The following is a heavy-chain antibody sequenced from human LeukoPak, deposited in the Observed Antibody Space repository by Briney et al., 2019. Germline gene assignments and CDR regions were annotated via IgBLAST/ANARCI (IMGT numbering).Heavy chain of an antibody. Sequence: PSETLSLTCTVSSGSISTSNYYWGWVRQPPGKALEWIGNIFYSGSTYYSPSLKSRVTISLDTSRNQFSLKLNSVTAADTAVYYCARDRGRVAGIDYWGQGTLVTVSS. V-gene: IGHV4-39*07. J-gene: IGHJ4*02. D-gene: IGHD6-19*01. CDR1: SGSISTSNYY. CDR2: IFYSGST. CDR3: ARDRGRVAGIDY.